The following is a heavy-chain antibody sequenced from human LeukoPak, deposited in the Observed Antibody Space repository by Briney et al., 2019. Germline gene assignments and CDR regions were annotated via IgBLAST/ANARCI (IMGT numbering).Heavy chain of an antibody. V-gene: IGHV3-21*01. D-gene: IGHD3-9*01. CDR3: ARMYYDILTGTTQAFDY. Sequence: GGSLRLSCAASGFTFSDYYMSWVRQAPGKGLEWVSSISSSSSYIYYADSVKGRFTISRDNAKNSLYLQMNSLRAEDTAVYYCARMYYDILTGTTQAFDYWGQGTLVTVSS. CDR1: GFTFSDYY. CDR2: ISSSSSYI. J-gene: IGHJ4*02.